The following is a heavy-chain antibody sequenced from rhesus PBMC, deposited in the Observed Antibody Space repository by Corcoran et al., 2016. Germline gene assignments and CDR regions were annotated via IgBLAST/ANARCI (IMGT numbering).Heavy chain of an antibody. CDR2: ISGISGST. J-gene: IGHJ4*01. V-gene: IGHV4-65*01. CDR1: GGSVSGSNW. D-gene: IGHD1-20*01. CDR3: ARDQIAGTTSFDY. Sequence: QVQLQESGPGLVKPSETLSLTCAVPGGSVSGSNWGSWNRQPPGKGLEWIGYISGISGSTYYNPSLKSRVTISTDTSKNQFSLKLSSVTAADTAVYYCARDQIAGTTSFDYWGQGVLVTVSS.